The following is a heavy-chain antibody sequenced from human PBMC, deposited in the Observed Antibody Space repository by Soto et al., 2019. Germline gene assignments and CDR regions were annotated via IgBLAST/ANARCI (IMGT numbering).Heavy chain of an antibody. D-gene: IGHD6-13*01. CDR2: IYHSGST. CDR1: GGSISSSNW. Sequence: QVQLQESGPGLVKPSGTLSLTCAVSGGSISSSNWWSWVRQPPGKGLEWIGEIYHSGSTNYNPSLKRRVTLSVDKSKNQLSLKPSSVNAADTAVYYCARGTPGIAAAGTDWFDPWGQGTLVTVSS. CDR3: ARGTPGIAAAGTDWFDP. V-gene: IGHV4-4*02. J-gene: IGHJ5*02.